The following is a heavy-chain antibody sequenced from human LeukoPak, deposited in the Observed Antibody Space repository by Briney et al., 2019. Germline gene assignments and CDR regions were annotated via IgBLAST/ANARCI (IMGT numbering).Heavy chain of an antibody. Sequence: PGGSLRLSCAASGFTFNYYWMTWVRQAPGKGLEWVANIKQDGGEIYYMDSVKGRFTVSRDNAKKSLYLQMNSLRAEDTAVYYCARVLLPLGVVIVFNGFDIWGQGTMVTVSS. J-gene: IGHJ3*02. CDR3: ARVLLPLGVVIVFNGFDI. CDR1: GFTFNYYW. V-gene: IGHV3-7*01. CDR2: IKQDGGEI. D-gene: IGHD3-3*01.